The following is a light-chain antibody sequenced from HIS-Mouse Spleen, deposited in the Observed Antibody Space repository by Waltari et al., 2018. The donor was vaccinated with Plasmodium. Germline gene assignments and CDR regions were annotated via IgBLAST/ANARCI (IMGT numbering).Light chain of an antibody. V-gene: IGKV3-15*01. Sequence: EIVMTQSPATLSVSPGDRATLSCRASQSVSSNLAWYQQNPGQAPRLLIYGASTRATGIPARFSGSGSGTEFTLTISSLQSEDFAVYYCQQYNNWSFTFGPGTKVDIK. CDR1: QSVSSN. J-gene: IGKJ3*01. CDR3: QQYNNWSFT. CDR2: GAS.